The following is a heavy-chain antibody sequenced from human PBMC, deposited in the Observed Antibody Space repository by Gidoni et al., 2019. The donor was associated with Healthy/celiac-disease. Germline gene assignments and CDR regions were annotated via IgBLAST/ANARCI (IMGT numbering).Heavy chain of an antibody. CDR3: AKDLAAVTTRFDY. Sequence: VQLLESGGGLVQPGGSLRLSCAASVFTFSSYAISGVRQAPGKGLAGDSASSGSGSSKYYADSVKGRFTISRDNSKNTLYLQMNSLRAEDTAVYYCAKDLAAVTTRFDYWGQGTLVTVSS. CDR1: VFTFSSYA. D-gene: IGHD4-17*01. V-gene: IGHV3-23*01. J-gene: IGHJ4*02. CDR2: SSGSGSSK.